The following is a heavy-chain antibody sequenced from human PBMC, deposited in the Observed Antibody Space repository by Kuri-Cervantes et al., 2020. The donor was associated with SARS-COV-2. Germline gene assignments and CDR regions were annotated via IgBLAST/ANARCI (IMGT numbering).Heavy chain of an antibody. J-gene: IGHJ4*02. CDR1: GFTFSSYA. CDR2: ISGSGGST. Sequence: LSLTCAASGFTFSSYAMSWVRQAPGKGLEWVSAISGSGGSTYYADFVKGRFTISRDNSKNTLYLQMNSLRAEDTAVYYCAKTTMVQGVIISGWIDYWGQGTLVTVSS. CDR3: AKTTMVQGVIISGWIDY. D-gene: IGHD3-10*01. V-gene: IGHV3-23*01.